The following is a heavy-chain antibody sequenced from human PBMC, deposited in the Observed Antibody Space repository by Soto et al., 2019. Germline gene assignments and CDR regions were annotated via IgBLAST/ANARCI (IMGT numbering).Heavy chain of an antibody. CDR1: GGPIATGGYY. CDR3: ATSDHRRAGFDP. J-gene: IGHJ5*02. V-gene: IGHV4-31*03. Sequence: QVQLQESGPGLVKPSQTLSVTCTVSGGPIATGGYYCSWIRHHPGKVLEWIGYIYHNGNTYYNPSLQRRVSLSKDTSKTQFSLNLTSVTAADTAVYYCATSDHRRAGFDPWGQGTLVTVSS. CDR2: IYHNGNT.